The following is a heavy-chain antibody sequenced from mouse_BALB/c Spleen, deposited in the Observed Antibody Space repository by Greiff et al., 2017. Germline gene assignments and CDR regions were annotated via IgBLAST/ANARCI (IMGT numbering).Heavy chain of an antibody. D-gene: IGHD1-1*01. V-gene: IGHV1-54*03. Sequence: QVQLQQSGAELVRPGTSVKVSCKASGYAFTNYLLEWVKQRPGQGLEWIGVINPGSGGTNYNEKFKGKATLTADKSSSTAYLQLSSLTSDDSAVYFCEREEVDYGSSYLLADWGQGTLVTVSA. CDR3: EREEVDYGSSYLLAD. J-gene: IGHJ3*01. CDR2: INPGSGGT. CDR1: GYAFTNYL.